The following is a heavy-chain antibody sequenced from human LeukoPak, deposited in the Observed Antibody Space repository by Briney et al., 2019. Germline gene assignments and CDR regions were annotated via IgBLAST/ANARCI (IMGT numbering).Heavy chain of an antibody. Sequence: KPGGSLRLSCAASGLTFSSYSMNWVRQAPGKGLEGVSSISSSSSYIYYADSVKGRFTISRDNAKNSLYLQMNSLRAEDTAVYYCARDGRWGLRYYDSSGTHDYWGQGTLVTVSS. CDR3: ARDGRWGLRYYDSSGTHDY. J-gene: IGHJ4*02. CDR1: GLTFSSYS. D-gene: IGHD3-22*01. CDR2: ISSSSSYI. V-gene: IGHV3-21*01.